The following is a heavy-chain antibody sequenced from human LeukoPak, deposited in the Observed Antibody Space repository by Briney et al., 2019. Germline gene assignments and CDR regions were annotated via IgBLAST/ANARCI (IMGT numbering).Heavy chain of an antibody. CDR1: GFTFSTYS. Sequence: GGSLRLSCTASGFTFSTYSMNWVRQAPGKGLQWVSYISSSSSTIYYADSVKGRFTISRDNAKNSLYLQMNSLTDEDTAVYYCARASFQRWLQLGGDWGQGALVTVSS. V-gene: IGHV3-48*02. CDR2: ISSSSSTI. J-gene: IGHJ4*02. D-gene: IGHD5-24*01. CDR3: ARASFQRWLQLGGD.